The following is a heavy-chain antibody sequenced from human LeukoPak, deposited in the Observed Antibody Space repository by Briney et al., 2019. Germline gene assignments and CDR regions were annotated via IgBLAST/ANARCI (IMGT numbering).Heavy chain of an antibody. CDR3: ALGRSVTLDY. CDR2: IYYSGST. CDR1: GGSISSGGYY. Sequence: SETLSLTCTVSGGSISSGGYYWSWIRQDTGKGLEWIGYIYYSGSTYYNPSLKSRVTISVDTSKNQFSLKLSSVTAADTAVYYCALGRSVTLDYWGQGTLVTVSS. J-gene: IGHJ4*02. V-gene: IGHV4-31*03. D-gene: IGHD4-17*01.